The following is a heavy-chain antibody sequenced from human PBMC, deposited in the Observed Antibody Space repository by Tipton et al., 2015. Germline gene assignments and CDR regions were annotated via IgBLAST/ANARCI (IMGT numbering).Heavy chain of an antibody. Sequence: GLVKPSETLSLTCTVSGGSFNDFYWSWIRQPPGKGLEWVGEINHVGDTNYNPSLKSRVTISVDTSKSRLSLTLTSVTAADTAVYYCACQDYDSLTRDYQTVDYWGQGTLVTVSS. V-gene: IGHV4-34*01. CDR1: GGSFNDFY. CDR2: INHVGDT. J-gene: IGHJ4*02. D-gene: IGHD3-9*01. CDR3: ACQDYDSLTRDYQTVDY.